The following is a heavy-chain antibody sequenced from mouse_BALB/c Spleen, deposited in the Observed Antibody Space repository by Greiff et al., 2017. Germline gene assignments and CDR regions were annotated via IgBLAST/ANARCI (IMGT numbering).Heavy chain of an antibody. CDR2: IYPGNSDT. CDR1: GYTFTSYW. D-gene: IGHD2-1*01. J-gene: IGHJ3*01. CDR3: TRKGGNFGFFAY. V-gene: IGHV1-5*01. Sequence: VQLQQSGTVLARPGASVKMSCKASGYTFTSYWMHWVKQRPGQGLEWIGAIYPGNSDTSYNQKFKGKAKLTAVTSTSTAYMELSSLTNEDSAVYYCTRKGGNFGFFAYWGQGTLVTVSA.